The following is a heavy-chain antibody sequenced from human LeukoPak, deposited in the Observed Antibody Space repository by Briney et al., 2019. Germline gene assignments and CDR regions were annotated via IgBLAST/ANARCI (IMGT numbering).Heavy chain of an antibody. CDR2: INPNSGGT. J-gene: IGHJ4*02. CDR1: GYTFTGYY. V-gene: IGHV1-2*02. CDR3: APKGDYDFWSGYSAFDY. D-gene: IGHD3-3*01. Sequence: APVKVSCKASGYTFTGYYMHWVRQAPGQGLEWMGWINPNSGGTNYAQKFQGRVTMTRDTSISTAYMELSRLRSDDTAVYYCAPKGDYDFWSGYSAFDYWGQGTLVTVSS.